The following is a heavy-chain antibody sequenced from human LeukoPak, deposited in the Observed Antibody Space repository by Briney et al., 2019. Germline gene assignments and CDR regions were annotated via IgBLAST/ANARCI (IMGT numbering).Heavy chain of an antibody. Sequence: NPGGSLRLSCAASGFTFSSYSMNWVRQAPGKGLEWVSSISSSSSYIYYADSVKGRFTISRDNSKNTLYLQMNSLRAEDTAVYYCARDLGDALVRGVKHYYYYGMDVWGQGTTVTVSS. V-gene: IGHV3-21*01. CDR3: ARDLGDALVRGVKHYYYYGMDV. J-gene: IGHJ6*02. D-gene: IGHD3-10*01. CDR2: ISSSSSYI. CDR1: GFTFSSYS.